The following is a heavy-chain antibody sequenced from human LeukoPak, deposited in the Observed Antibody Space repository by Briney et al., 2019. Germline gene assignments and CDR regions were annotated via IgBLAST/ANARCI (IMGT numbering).Heavy chain of an antibody. CDR1: GYTFPRYY. CDR2: INPNSGGT. J-gene: IGHJ5*02. Sequence: ASVKVSCKPSGYTFPRYYMHWVRQAPGQGLEWMGRINPNSGGTNYAQKFQGRVTMTRDTSISTAYMELSRLRSDDTAVYYCATYGIEGYNWFDPWGQGTLVTVSS. CDR3: ATYGIEGYNWFDP. V-gene: IGHV1-2*06. D-gene: IGHD1-26*01.